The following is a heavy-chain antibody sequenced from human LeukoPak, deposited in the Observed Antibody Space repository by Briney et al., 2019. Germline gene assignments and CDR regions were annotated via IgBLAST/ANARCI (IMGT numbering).Heavy chain of an antibody. CDR1: GFTISARI. CDR2: IGTSNNYI. Sequence: GGSLSLTCAVCGFTISARIMNWRRQAPGKGLEWVSSIGTSNNYIKYAASVKGRFTLSRDNAKNSLYLQLNSLRAEDTAVYYCARHLDGNYSDYFGCWG. D-gene: IGHD4-17*01. CDR3: ARHLDGNYSDYFGC. V-gene: IGHV3-21*01. J-gene: IGHJ4*01.